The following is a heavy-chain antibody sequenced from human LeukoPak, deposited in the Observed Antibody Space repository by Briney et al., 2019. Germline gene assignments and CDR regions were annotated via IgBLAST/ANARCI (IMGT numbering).Heavy chain of an antibody. D-gene: IGHD3-3*01. J-gene: IGHJ4*02. V-gene: IGHV1-18*01. Sequence: ASVKVSCKASGYTFTSYGISWVRQAPGQGLEWMGWISAYNGNTNYAQKLQGRVTMTTDTSTRTAYMELSSLRSDDTAVYYCARELRFLEWFRGLDYWGQGTLVTVSS. CDR2: ISAYNGNT. CDR3: ARELRFLEWFRGLDY. CDR1: GYTFTSYG.